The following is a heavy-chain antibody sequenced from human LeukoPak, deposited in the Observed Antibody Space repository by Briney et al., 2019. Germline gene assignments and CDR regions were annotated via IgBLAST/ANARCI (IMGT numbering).Heavy chain of an antibody. CDR3: ARGFEYSSGEYNFDY. D-gene: IGHD5-18*01. V-gene: IGHV6-1*01. CDR1: GDSVSSNSAT. J-gene: IGHJ4*02. Sequence: SQTLSLTCAISGDSVSSNSATWNWIRQSPSRGLEWLGRTYYRSKWYSHYAVSVKSPITINPDTSKNQFSLQLYSVTPEDTAVYYCARGFEYSSGEYNFDYWGQGTLVTVSS. CDR2: TYYRSKWYS.